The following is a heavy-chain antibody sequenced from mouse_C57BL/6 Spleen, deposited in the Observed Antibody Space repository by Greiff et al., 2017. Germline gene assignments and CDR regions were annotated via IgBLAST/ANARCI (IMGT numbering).Heavy chain of an antibody. D-gene: IGHD1-1*01. CDR3: AREDYYGSSYVYFDV. J-gene: IGHJ1*03. V-gene: IGHV1-64*01. CDR1: GYTFTSYW. Sequence: VQLQQPGAELVKPGASVKLSCKASGYTFTSYWMHWVKQRPGQGLEWIGMIHPNSGSTNYNEKFKSKATLTVDKSSSTAYMQLSSLTSEDSAVYYCAREDYYGSSYVYFDVWGTGTTVTVSS. CDR2: IHPNSGST.